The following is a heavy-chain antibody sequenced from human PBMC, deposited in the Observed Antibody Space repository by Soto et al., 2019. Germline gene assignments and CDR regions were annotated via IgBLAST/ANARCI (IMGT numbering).Heavy chain of an antibody. V-gene: IGHV4-30-4*01. CDR1: GGSISSGDYY. D-gene: IGHD5-18*01. CDR3: ARAAYRYGYREDE. CDR2: IYYSGST. Sequence: QVQLQESGPGLVKPSQTLSLTCTVSGGSISSGDYYWSWIRQPPGKGLEWIGYIYYSGSTYYNPSLKGRVTXSXDXXKHQFSLKLSSVTAADTAVYYWARAAYRYGYREDEWGQGTLVTVSS. J-gene: IGHJ4*02.